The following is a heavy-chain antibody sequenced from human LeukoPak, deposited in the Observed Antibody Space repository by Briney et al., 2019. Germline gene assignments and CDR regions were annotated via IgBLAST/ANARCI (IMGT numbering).Heavy chain of an antibody. D-gene: IGHD6-13*01. J-gene: IGHJ6*03. CDR1: VYTFTSYD. Sequence: ASVNVSCKASVYTFTSYDINWVRQATGQGLEWMGWMNPNSGNTGYAQKFQGRVTMTRNTSISTAYMELSSLRSEDTAVYYCARAQQQLVRRRYYYYYMDVWGKGTTVTVSS. V-gene: IGHV1-8*01. CDR2: MNPNSGNT. CDR3: ARAQQQLVRRRYYYYYMDV.